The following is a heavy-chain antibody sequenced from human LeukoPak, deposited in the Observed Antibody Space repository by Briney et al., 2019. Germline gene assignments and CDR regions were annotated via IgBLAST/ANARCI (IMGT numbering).Heavy chain of an antibody. CDR3: ASSSSGYHDAFDI. V-gene: IGHV1-2*04. J-gene: IGHJ3*02. D-gene: IGHD3-22*01. CDR1: GYTFTGYY. CDR2: INPNSGGT. Sequence: ASVKVSCKASGYTFTGYYMHWVRQAPGQGLEWMGWINPNSGGTNYAQKFQGWVTMTRDTSISTAYMELSRLRSDDTAVYYCASSSSGYHDAFDIWGQGTMVTVSS.